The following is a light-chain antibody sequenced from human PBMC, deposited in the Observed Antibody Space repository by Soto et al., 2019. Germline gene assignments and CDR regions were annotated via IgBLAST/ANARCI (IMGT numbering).Light chain of an antibody. Sequence: EIVLTQSPATLSLSPGERATLSCRASQSVSIYLAWYRQKPGQAPRLLIYDASNRATGIPARFSGSGSGTDFTLTISSLETEDFAVYYCQQRSNWPITFGQGTRLEIK. J-gene: IGKJ5*01. V-gene: IGKV3-11*01. CDR2: DAS. CDR3: QQRSNWPIT. CDR1: QSVSIY.